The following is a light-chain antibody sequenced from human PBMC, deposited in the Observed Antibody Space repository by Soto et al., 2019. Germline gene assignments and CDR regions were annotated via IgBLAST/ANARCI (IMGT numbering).Light chain of an antibody. CDR1: QSVSDY. CDR3: QQRSDWPPIT. J-gene: IGKJ5*01. V-gene: IGKV3-11*01. Sequence: EVVLTQSPATLSLSPGESATLSCRASQSVSDYLAWYQQKPGQAPRLLIYDASNRATGIPARFSGSGSGTDFTLTINRLEPEDFAVYFCQQRSDWPPITFGRGTRLEIK. CDR2: DAS.